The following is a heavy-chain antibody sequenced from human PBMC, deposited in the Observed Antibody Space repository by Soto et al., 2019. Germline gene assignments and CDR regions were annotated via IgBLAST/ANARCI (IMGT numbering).Heavy chain of an antibody. Sequence: SETLSLTCTVSGGSISSGGYYWSWIRQHPGKGLEWIGYIYYSGSTYYNPSLKSRVTISVDTSKNQFSLKLSSVTAADTAVYYCGRGSGSYYYYGMDVWGQGTTVTVSS. J-gene: IGHJ6*02. CDR2: IYYSGST. D-gene: IGHD3-10*01. CDR1: GGSISSGGYY. CDR3: GRGSGSYYYYGMDV. V-gene: IGHV4-31*03.